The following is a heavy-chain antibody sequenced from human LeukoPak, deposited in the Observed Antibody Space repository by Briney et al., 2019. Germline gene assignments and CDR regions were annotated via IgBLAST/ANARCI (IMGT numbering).Heavy chain of an antibody. J-gene: IGHJ6*03. CDR1: GGSFSGYY. CDR2: IYYSGST. D-gene: IGHD6-19*01. Sequence: SETLSLTCAVFGGSFSGYYWSWIRQPPGKGLEWIGYIYYSGSTNYNPSLKSRVTISADTSKNQFSLKLSSVTAADTAVYYCAGGAVAGGRDYYYYYMDVWGKGTTVTISS. CDR3: AGGAVAGGRDYYYYYMDV. V-gene: IGHV4-59*01.